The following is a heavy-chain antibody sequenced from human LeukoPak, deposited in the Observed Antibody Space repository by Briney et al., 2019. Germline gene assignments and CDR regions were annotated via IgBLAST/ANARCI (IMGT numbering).Heavy chain of an antibody. J-gene: IGHJ4*02. CDR1: GYTFTGYY. CDR2: INPNSGGT. V-gene: IGHV1-2*02. D-gene: IGHD6-13*01. Sequence: ASVRVSCKASGYTFTGYYMHWVRQAPGQGLEWMGWINPNSGGTNYAQKFQGRVTMTRDTSISTAYMELSRLRSDDTAVYYCAREAAAGLQFDYWGQGTLVTVSS. CDR3: AREAAAGLQFDY.